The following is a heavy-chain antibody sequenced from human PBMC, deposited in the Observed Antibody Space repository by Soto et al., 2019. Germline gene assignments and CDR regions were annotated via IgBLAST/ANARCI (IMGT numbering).Heavy chain of an antibody. CDR1: GGSISSSSYY. CDR2: IYYSGST. D-gene: IGHD3-9*01. CDR3: ACTYYDILTGLDY. Sequence: QLQLQESGPGLVKPSETLSLTCTVSGGSISSSSYYWGWIRQPPGKGLEWIGSIYYSGSTYYNPSLKSRVPISVDTSKNQFSLQLSSVTAADTAVYYCACTYYDILTGLDYWGQGTLVTVSS. J-gene: IGHJ4*02. V-gene: IGHV4-39*01.